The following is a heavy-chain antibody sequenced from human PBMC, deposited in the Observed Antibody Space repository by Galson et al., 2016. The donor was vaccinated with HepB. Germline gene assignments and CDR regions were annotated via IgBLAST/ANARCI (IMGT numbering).Heavy chain of an antibody. Sequence: SLRLSCAASGFSYSDYWMNWVRQAPGQGLEWVANIKQDGSDKHYVDSVKGRFTVSRDNARKSMFLQMESLRVDDTAVYYCARRLSVLVIAARGWGYGMDVWGKGTPVTVSS. V-gene: IGHV3-7*01. J-gene: IGHJ6*04. D-gene: IGHD2-15*01. CDR2: IKQDGSDK. CDR1: GFSYSDYW. CDR3: ARRLSVLVIAARGWGYGMDV.